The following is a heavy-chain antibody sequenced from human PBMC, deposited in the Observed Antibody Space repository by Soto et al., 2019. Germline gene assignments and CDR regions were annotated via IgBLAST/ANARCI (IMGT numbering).Heavy chain of an antibody. Sequence: ASVKVSCKASGYTFTSYGISWVRQAPGQGLEWMGWISAYNANTNYAQKLQGRVTMTTDTSTSTSYMELRSLRSDDTAVYFCARDRLGATGDDWGQGTLVTVSS. CDR2: ISAYNANT. J-gene: IGHJ4*02. CDR3: ARDRLGATGDD. D-gene: IGHD1-26*01. V-gene: IGHV1-18*01. CDR1: GYTFTSYG.